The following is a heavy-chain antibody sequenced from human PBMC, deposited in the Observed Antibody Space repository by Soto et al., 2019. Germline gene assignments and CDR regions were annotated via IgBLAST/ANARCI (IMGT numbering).Heavy chain of an antibody. V-gene: IGHV3-33*01. CDR2: IWYDGSNK. CDR1: GFTFSSYG. Sequence: QVQLVESGGGVVQPGRSLRLSCAASGFTFSSYGMHWVCQAPGKGLEWVAVIWYDGSNKYYADSVKGRFTISRDNSKNPLYLQMNSLRAEDTAVYYCARDGYCSGGSCYSVPVFDYWGQGTLVTVSS. D-gene: IGHD2-15*01. J-gene: IGHJ4*02. CDR3: ARDGYCSGGSCYSVPVFDY.